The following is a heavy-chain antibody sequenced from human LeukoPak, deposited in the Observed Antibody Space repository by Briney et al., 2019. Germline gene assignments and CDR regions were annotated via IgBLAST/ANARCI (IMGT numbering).Heavy chain of an antibody. CDR3: ARDLFSGGSYSPFDY. Sequence: ASVKVSCKASGYTFTSYYMHWVRQAPGQGLEWMGIINPSGGSTSYAQKFQGRVTMTRGTSTSTVYMELSSLRSEDTAVYYCARDLFSGGSYSPFDYWGQGTLVTVSS. J-gene: IGHJ4*02. D-gene: IGHD1-26*01. CDR2: INPSGGST. CDR1: GYTFTSYY. V-gene: IGHV1-46*01.